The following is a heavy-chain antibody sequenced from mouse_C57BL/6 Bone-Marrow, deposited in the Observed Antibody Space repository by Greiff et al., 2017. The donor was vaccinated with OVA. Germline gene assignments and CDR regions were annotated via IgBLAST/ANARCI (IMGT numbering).Heavy chain of an antibody. Sequence: VQLQQPGAELVKPGASVQLSCKASGYTFTSYWMHWVKQRPGRGLEWIGRIDPNSGGTKYNEKFKSKATLTVDKPSSQAYMQLSSLTSEDSAVYECARGYYYCGGYAMGYWGQGTSVTVSS. CDR2: IDPNSGGT. D-gene: IGHD1-1*02. V-gene: IGHV1-72*01. CDR1: GYTFTSYW. J-gene: IGHJ4*01. CDR3: ARGYYYCGGYAMGY.